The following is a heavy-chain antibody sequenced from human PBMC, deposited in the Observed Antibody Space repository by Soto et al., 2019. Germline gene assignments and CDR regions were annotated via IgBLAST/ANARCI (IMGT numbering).Heavy chain of an antibody. Sequence: GASVKVSCKASGYTFTSYAMHWVRQAPGQRLEWMGWINAGNGNTKYSQKFQGRVTITRDTSASTAYMELSSLRSEDTAVYYCARGRKLDFWSGYPLSHFDYWGQGTLVTVSS. J-gene: IGHJ4*02. CDR3: ARGRKLDFWSGYPLSHFDY. D-gene: IGHD3-3*01. V-gene: IGHV1-3*01. CDR2: INAGNGNT. CDR1: GYTFTSYA.